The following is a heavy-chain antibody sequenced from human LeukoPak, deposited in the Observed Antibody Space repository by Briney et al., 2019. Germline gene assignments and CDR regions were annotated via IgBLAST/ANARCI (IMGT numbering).Heavy chain of an antibody. CDR2: IHSSGST. J-gene: IGHJ4*02. Sequence: SETLSLTCSVSGGSISNNCLSWIRQSPEKGLEWIGYIHSSGSTDYNPSFKSRVVVSVDTSKNQFSLKLYSVTAADTAVYYCARHGPKLVGASTIYFDNWGQGTLVTVSS. CDR3: ARHGPKLVGASTIYFDN. D-gene: IGHD1-26*01. CDR1: GGSISNNC. V-gene: IGHV4-59*08.